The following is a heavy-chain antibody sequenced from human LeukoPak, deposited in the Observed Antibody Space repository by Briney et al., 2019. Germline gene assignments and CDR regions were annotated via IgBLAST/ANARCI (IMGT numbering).Heavy chain of an antibody. Sequence: SQTLSLTCTVSGGSISSGGYYWSWIRQHPGKGLEWFGYIYYSGSTYYNPSLKSRVTISVDTSKNQFSLKLSSVTAADTAVYYCARGGLYSGYEYYFDYWGQGTLVTVSS. CDR1: GGSISSGGYY. CDR2: IYYSGST. D-gene: IGHD5-12*01. CDR3: ARGGLYSGYEYYFDY. J-gene: IGHJ4*02. V-gene: IGHV4-31*03.